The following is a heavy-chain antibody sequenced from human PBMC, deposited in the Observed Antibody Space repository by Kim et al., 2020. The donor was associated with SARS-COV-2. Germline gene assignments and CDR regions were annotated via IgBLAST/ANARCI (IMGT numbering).Heavy chain of an antibody. Sequence: GGSLRLSCAASGFTFSSYSMNWVRQAPGKGLEWVSSISSSSSYIYYADSMKGRFTISRDNAKNSLYLQMNSLRAEDTAVYYCARTKKYCSGGSCFRSAFDYWGQGTLVTVSS. CDR1: GFTFSSYS. V-gene: IGHV3-21*01. CDR3: ARTKKYCSGGSCFRSAFDY. J-gene: IGHJ4*02. CDR2: ISSSSSYI. D-gene: IGHD2-15*01.